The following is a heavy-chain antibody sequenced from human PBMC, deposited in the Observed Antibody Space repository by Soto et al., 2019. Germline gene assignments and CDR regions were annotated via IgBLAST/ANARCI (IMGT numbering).Heavy chain of an antibody. V-gene: IGHV2-5*02. CDR2: IYWDDDK. CDR1: GFSLSTSGVG. Sequence: QITLKESGPTLVKPTQTLTLTCTFSGFSLSTSGVGMGWIRQPPGKALEWLALIYWDDDKRYSPSLKSRLTISKDTSKHQVVLRQTNMDPVDTTTYYCAHRQTSCGGYCYSGFDYWGQGTLVTVSS. D-gene: IGHD2-21*02. CDR3: AHRQTSCGGYCYSGFDY. J-gene: IGHJ4*02.